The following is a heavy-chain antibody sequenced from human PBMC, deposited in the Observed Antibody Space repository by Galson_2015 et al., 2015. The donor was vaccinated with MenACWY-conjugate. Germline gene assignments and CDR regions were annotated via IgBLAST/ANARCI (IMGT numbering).Heavy chain of an antibody. CDR1: GYSFTSYW. CDR3: ARRSARSHFDH. CDR2: VYPGDSDS. V-gene: IGHV5-51*03. D-gene: IGHD6-6*01. J-gene: IGHJ4*02. Sequence: QSGAEVKKPGESLTISCTTSGYSFTSYWIVWVRQLPGKGLELMGTVYPGDSDSRYSPSFQGQVTISADQSISTAHLQWTSLKSSDSGIYFCARRSARSHFDHWGQGTLVTVSS.